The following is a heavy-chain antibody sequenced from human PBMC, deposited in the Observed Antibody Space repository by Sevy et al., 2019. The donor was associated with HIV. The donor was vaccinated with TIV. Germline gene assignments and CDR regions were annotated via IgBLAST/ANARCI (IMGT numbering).Heavy chain of an antibody. D-gene: IGHD1-1*01. Sequence: GESLKISCAASGFTFNRYSMHWVRQPPGKGLEWVATISFDATNKHYPDSVKGRFTISRDNFQNSLFLQMDSLRPEDTAVYYCALERLSSDVAEYFQNWGQGTLVTVSS. J-gene: IGHJ1*01. V-gene: IGHV3-30-3*01. CDR1: GFTFNRYS. CDR2: ISFDATNK. CDR3: ALERLSSDVAEYFQN.